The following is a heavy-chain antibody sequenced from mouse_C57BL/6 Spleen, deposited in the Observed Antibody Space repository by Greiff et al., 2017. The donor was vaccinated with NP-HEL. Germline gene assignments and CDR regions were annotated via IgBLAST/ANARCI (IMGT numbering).Heavy chain of an antibody. CDR3: ARWRWLLPLDY. D-gene: IGHD2-3*01. CDR2: IYPRDGST. J-gene: IGHJ2*01. Sequence: VKLVESDAELVKPGASVKISCKVSGYTFTDHTIHWMKQRPEQGLEWIGYIYPRDGSTKYNGKFKGKATLTADKSSSTAYMQLNSLTSEDSAVYFCARWRWLLPLDYWGQGTTLTVSS. V-gene: IGHV1-78*01. CDR1: GYTFTDHT.